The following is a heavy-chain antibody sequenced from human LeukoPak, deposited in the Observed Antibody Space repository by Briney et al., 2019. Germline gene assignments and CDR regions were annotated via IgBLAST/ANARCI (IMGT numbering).Heavy chain of an antibody. CDR2: INPSGGST. J-gene: IGHJ4*02. CDR3: ARFLGPYSSSSDRYFDY. Sequence: ASVKVSCKASGYTFTSYYMHWVRQAPGRGLEWMGIINPSGGSTSYAQKFQGRVTMTRDTSTSTVYMELSSLRSEDTAVYYCARFLGPYSSSSDRYFDYWGQGTLVTVSS. CDR1: GYTFTSYY. D-gene: IGHD6-6*01. V-gene: IGHV1-46*01.